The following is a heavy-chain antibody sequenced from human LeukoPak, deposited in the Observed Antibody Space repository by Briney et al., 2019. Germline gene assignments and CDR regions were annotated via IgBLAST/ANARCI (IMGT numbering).Heavy chain of an antibody. Sequence: GGSLRLSCAASGFTVSTYSMDWVRQAPGKGLEWVSSISSTGSYIFYADSVKGRFTISRDNAKNSLYLQINSLRAEDTAVYYCAREMDDILTGYGLDYWGQGTLVTVSS. CDR1: GFTVSTYS. V-gene: IGHV3-21*01. D-gene: IGHD3-9*01. CDR2: ISSTGSYI. CDR3: AREMDDILTGYGLDY. J-gene: IGHJ4*02.